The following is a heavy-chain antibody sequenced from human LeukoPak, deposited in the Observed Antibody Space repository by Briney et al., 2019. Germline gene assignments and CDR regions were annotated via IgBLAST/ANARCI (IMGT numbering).Heavy chain of an antibody. V-gene: IGHV1-69*05. CDR2: ISAYNGNT. D-gene: IGHD2/OR15-2a*01. CDR3: AAKNRKRVVFDC. J-gene: IGHJ4*02. CDR1: GGTFNNSA. Sequence: GASVEVSCKTSGGTFNNSAISWVRQAPGQGLEWMGWISAYNGNTNYAQKFQGRVTITTDESTSAAYMELSSLRSEDTAVYYCAAKNRKRVVFDCWGQGTLVTVSS.